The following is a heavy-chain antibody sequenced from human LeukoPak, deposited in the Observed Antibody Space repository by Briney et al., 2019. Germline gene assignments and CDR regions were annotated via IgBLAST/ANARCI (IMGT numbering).Heavy chain of an antibody. CDR2: IYSGGST. J-gene: IGHJ4*02. D-gene: IGHD3-16*01. CDR1: GFTVSSNY. CDR3: ASRHYDYVWGATEDY. V-gene: IGHV3-66*01. Sequence: GGSLRLSCAASGFTVSSNYMSWVRQAPGKGLEWFSVIYSGGSTYYADSVKGRFTISRDNSKNTLYLQMNSLRAEDTAVYYCASRHYDYVWGATEDYWGQGTLVTVSS.